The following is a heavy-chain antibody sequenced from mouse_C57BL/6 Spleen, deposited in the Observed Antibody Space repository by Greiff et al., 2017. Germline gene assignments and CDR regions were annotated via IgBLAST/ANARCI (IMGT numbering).Heavy chain of an antibody. CDR2: IYPRDGST. Sequence: QVQLQQSDAELVQPGASVKISCKASGYTFTDHTIHWMKQRPEQGLEWIGYIYPRDGSTKYTEKFKGQATLTADKSSSTAYMQLNSLTSEDSAVYFCARRFPDYDGSSYWYFDDWGTGTTVTVSS. D-gene: IGHD1-1*01. V-gene: IGHV1-78*01. J-gene: IGHJ1*03. CDR1: GYTFTDHT. CDR3: ARRFPDYDGSSYWYFDD.